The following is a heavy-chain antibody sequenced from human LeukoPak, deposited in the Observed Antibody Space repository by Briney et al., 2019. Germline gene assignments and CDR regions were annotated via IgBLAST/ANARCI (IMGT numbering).Heavy chain of an antibody. CDR1: GGSISSSSYY. Sequence: PSETLSLTCTVSGGSISSSSYYWGWIRQPPGKGLEWIGSIYYSGSTYYNPSLKSRVTISVDTSKNQFSLKLSSVTAADTAVYYCARNSQLRFLEWPNPYYFDYWGQGTLVTVSS. J-gene: IGHJ4*02. D-gene: IGHD3-3*01. CDR3: ARNSQLRFLEWPNPYYFDY. V-gene: IGHV4-39*01. CDR2: IYYSGST.